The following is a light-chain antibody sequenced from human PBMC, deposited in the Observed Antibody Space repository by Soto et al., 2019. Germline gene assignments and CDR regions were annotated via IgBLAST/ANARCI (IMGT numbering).Light chain of an antibody. V-gene: IGKV2-28*01. CDR3: MQALQTSVT. CDR2: LGS. Sequence: DIVMTQSPLSLPVTPGEPASISCRSSQSLLHSNGYNYLDWYLQKPGQSPQLMIYLGSNRASGVPERFSGSGSGTDFTLKISRVEAEDVGIYYCMQALQTSVTFGGGTKVEIK. J-gene: IGKJ4*01. CDR1: QSLLHSNGYNY.